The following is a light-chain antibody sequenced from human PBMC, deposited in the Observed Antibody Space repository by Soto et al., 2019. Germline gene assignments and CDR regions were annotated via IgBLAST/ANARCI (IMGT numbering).Light chain of an antibody. Sequence: EIVLTQSPATLSLSPGETATLSCRASQSVGSFLAWYQQKPGQAPRLLMYDATNRATGIPARFSGSGSVTDFTLTISSLQPEDFATYSCQQLNSYPLTFGGGTKVDIK. J-gene: IGKJ4*01. CDR3: QQLNSYPLT. CDR2: DAT. V-gene: IGKV3-11*01. CDR1: QSVGSF.